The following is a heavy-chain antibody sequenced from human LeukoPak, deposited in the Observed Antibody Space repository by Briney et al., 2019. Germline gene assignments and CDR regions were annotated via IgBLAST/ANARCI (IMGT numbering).Heavy chain of an antibody. CDR1: GGSISSYY. CDR3: ARDRGRGTRPHRGMDV. D-gene: IGHD3-10*01. Sequence: PSETLSLTCTVSGGSISSYYWSWIRQPPGKGLEWIGYIYYSGSTNYNPFLKSRLTLAVDTSKNQFSLNLTSVTAADTAVYYCARDRGRGTRPHRGMDVWGQGTTVTVSS. CDR2: IYYSGST. V-gene: IGHV4-59*01. J-gene: IGHJ6*02.